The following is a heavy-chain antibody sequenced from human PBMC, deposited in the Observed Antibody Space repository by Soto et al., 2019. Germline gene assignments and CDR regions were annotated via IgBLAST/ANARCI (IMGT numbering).Heavy chain of an antibody. V-gene: IGHV6-1*01. CDR2: TYYRSKWYN. CDR3: ARGGNWEYYYYYYGMDV. D-gene: IGHD7-27*01. CDR1: GDSVSSNSAA. J-gene: IGHJ6*02. Sequence: SQTLSLTCAISGDSVSSNSAAWNWIRQSPSRGLEWLGRTYYRSKWYNDYAVSVKSRITINPDTSKNQFSLQLNSVTPEDTAVYYCARGGNWEYYYYYYGMDVWGQGTTVTVSS.